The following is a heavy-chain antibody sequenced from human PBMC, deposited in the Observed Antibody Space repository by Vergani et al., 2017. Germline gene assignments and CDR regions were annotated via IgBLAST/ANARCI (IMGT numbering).Heavy chain of an antibody. CDR2: IDSGGSST. CDR1: GFTFSSYA. V-gene: IGHV3-23*03. CDR3: AKGLGPGGRPERYYVDY. D-gene: IGHD1-1*01. J-gene: IGHJ4*02. Sequence: EVQLLESGGGLVQPGGSLRLSCAASGFTFSSYAMSWVRQAPGKGLEWVSVIDSGGSSTCYADSVKGRFTISRDNSKNTLYLQMNSLRAEDTAVYYCAKGLGPGGRPERYYVDYWGQGTLVTVSS.